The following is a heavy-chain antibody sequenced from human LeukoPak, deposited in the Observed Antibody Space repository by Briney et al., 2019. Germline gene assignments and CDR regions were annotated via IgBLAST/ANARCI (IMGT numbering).Heavy chain of an antibody. CDR3: ARDDGHCSGGSCYSWFDP. CDR1: GYTFINYG. J-gene: IGHJ5*02. Sequence: GASAKASCKASGYTFINYGISWVRQAPGQGLEWMGWISIYNVTTDHPQKLQGRVTMTTDTSTNTAYLELTSLRSDDTAVYYCARDDGHCSGGSCYSWFDPWGQGTLVTVSS. D-gene: IGHD2-15*01. V-gene: IGHV1-18*01. CDR2: ISIYNVTT.